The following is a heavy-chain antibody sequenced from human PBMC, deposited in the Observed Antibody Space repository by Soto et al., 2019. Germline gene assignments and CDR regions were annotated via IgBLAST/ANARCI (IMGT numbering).Heavy chain of an antibody. D-gene: IGHD3-22*01. CDR3: AKDPSPFSYYDTTGPQNWFDP. Sequence: QGQLVESGGGVAQPGVSLRLSCEASGFTFSTYGMHWVRQAPGKGLEWVAVISYDGSHKYYADSVKGRFTISRDNSKNTLYVQMDSLRVEDTAMYYCAKDPSPFSYYDTTGPQNWFDPWGQGTLVTVSS. CDR2: ISYDGSHK. CDR1: GFTFSTYG. V-gene: IGHV3-30*18. J-gene: IGHJ5*02.